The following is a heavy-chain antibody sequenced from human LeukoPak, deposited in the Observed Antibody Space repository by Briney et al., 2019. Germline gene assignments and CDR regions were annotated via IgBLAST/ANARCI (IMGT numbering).Heavy chain of an antibody. CDR3: ARLRYSGYVKYYFDY. CDR2: IYFSGST. J-gene: IGHJ4*02. Sequence: SETLSLTCTVSGGSISSYYWSCIRHPPRKGLESMGYIYFSGSTNYSPSLKSRVTISVDTSKIQFSLKLTSVTAADTAVYYCARLRYSGYVKYYFDYWGQGTLVTVSS. V-gene: IGHV4-59*01. D-gene: IGHD5-12*01. CDR1: GGSISSYY.